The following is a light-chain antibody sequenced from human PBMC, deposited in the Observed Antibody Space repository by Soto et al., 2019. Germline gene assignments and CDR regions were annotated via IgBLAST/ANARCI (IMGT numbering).Light chain of an antibody. CDR2: DNN. CDR1: SSNIGNNY. CDR3: GTWDSSLSAYV. J-gene: IGLJ1*01. V-gene: IGLV1-51*01. Sequence: QSVLTQPPSVSAAPGQKVTISCSGSSSNIGNNYVSWYQQLPGTAPKLLIYDNNKRPSGIPDRFSGSKSGTSATLGITGLQTGDEADYYCGTWDSSLSAYVFGTGTKPHRP.